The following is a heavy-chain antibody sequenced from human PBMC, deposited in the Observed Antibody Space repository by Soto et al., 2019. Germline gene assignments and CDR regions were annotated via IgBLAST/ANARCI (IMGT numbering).Heavy chain of an antibody. CDR1: GASISADY. Sequence: QVQLQESGPGLVKPSQTLSLTCSVSGASISADYWSWIRQPPGKRLEYIGFIDKGGSPNYNPSLESRVTISPDTSKNQVSLKLTSVTAADTAVYYCARGEWFLRGYGMDVWGRGTTVTVS. CDR3: ARGEWFLRGYGMDV. CDR2: IDKGGSP. D-gene: IGHD3-3*01. V-gene: IGHV4-59*01. J-gene: IGHJ6*02.